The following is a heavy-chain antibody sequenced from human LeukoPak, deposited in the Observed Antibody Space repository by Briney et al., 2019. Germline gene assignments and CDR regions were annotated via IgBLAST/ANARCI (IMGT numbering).Heavy chain of an antibody. CDR2: IIPILGIA. D-gene: IGHD1-26*01. Sequence: SVKVSCKASGDTFSSYAISWVRQAPGQGLEWMGRIIPILGIANYAQKFQGRVTITADKSTSTAYMELSSLRSEDTAVYYCARGRPQESGAIDYWGQGTLVTVSS. CDR1: GDTFSSYA. J-gene: IGHJ4*02. V-gene: IGHV1-69*04. CDR3: ARGRPQESGAIDY.